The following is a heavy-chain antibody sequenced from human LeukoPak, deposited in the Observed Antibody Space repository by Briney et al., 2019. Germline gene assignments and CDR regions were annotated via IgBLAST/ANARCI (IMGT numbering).Heavy chain of an antibody. D-gene: IGHD4-17*01. J-gene: IGHJ4*02. CDR2: ISGSGGST. CDR1: GFTFSSYA. Sequence: PGGSLRLSCAASGFTFSSYAMSWVRQAPGKGLEWVSAISGSGGSTYYADSVKGRFTISRDNSKNTLYLQMNSLRAEDTAVYYCARSRGGDYDAFDYWGQGTLVTVSS. CDR3: ARSRGGDYDAFDY. V-gene: IGHV3-23*01.